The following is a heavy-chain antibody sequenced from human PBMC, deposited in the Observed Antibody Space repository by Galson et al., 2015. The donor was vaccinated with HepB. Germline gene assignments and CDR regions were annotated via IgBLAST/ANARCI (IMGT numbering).Heavy chain of an antibody. D-gene: IGHD3-22*01. CDR2: ISWNSGSI. J-gene: IGHJ4*02. V-gene: IGHV3-9*01. CDR1: GFTFDDYA. Sequence: SLRLSCAASGFTFDDYAMHWVRQAPGKGLEWVSGISWNSGSIGYADSVKGRFTISRDNAKNSLYLQMNSLRAEDTALYYCAKDIESRSSGPPLGFDYWGQGTLVTVSS. CDR3: AKDIESRSSGPPLGFDY.